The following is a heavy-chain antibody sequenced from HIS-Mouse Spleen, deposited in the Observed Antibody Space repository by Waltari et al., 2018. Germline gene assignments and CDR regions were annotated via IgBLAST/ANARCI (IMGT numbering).Heavy chain of an antibody. J-gene: IGHJ4*02. CDR1: GYSFTSYW. V-gene: IGHV5-51*01. D-gene: IGHD7-27*01. Sequence: EVQLVQSGAEVKKPGESLKISCKGSGYSFTSYWIGWGRQMPGKGRGGMGLSSPGDAATRYSPSFQAQVTISADKSISTAYLQWSSLKASDTAMYYCARHLLDWGVDYWGQGTLVTVSS. CDR2: SSPGDAAT. CDR3: ARHLLDWGVDY.